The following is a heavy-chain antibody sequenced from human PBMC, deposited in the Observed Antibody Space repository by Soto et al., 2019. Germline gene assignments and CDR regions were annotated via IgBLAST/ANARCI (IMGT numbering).Heavy chain of an antibody. D-gene: IGHD4-17*01. Sequence: QVQLVESGGGVVQPGRSLRLSWAASGFTFSNYGMHWVRQAPGKGLEWVAVISYHGSDKYYADSVKGRFTISRDNSKNTLYLQMDSLRAEDTAVYYCAKDHLTTTVTTVGYWGQGTLVTVSS. J-gene: IGHJ4*02. CDR3: AKDHLTTTVTTVGY. CDR2: ISYHGSDK. CDR1: GFTFSNYG. V-gene: IGHV3-30*18.